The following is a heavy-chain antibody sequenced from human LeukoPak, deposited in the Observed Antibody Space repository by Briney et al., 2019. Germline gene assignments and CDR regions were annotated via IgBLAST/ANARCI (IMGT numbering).Heavy chain of an antibody. CDR3: ARGGDYYGSGTYYAFDP. J-gene: IGHJ5*02. CDR1: GGPISTYY. CDR2: IYYSGST. D-gene: IGHD3-10*01. V-gene: IGHV4-59*01. Sequence: SETLSLTCTVSGGPISTYYWSWIRQPPGKGLEWIGYIYYSGSTNYNPSLKSRVSISVDTSKNQFSLRLSSVTAADTAVYYCARGGDYYGSGTYYAFDPWGQGTLVTVSS.